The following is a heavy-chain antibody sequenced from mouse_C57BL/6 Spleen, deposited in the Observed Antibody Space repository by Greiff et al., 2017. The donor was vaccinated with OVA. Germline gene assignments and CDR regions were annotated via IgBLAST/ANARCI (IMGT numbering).Heavy chain of an antibody. Sequence: QVQLKESGAELVRPGASVKLSCKASGYTFTDYYINWVKQRPGQGLEWIARIYPGSGNTYYNEKFKGKATLTAEKSSSTAYMQLSSLTSEDSAVYFCARSELRTGLFAYWGQGTLVTVSA. J-gene: IGHJ3*01. CDR1: GYTFTDYY. CDR2: IYPGSGNT. V-gene: IGHV1-76*01. CDR3: ARSELRTGLFAY. D-gene: IGHD1-1*01.